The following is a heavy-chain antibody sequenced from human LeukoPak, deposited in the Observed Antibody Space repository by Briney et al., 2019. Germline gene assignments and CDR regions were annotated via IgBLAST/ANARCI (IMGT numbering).Heavy chain of an antibody. CDR3: ARDMGSP. V-gene: IGHV3-30-3*01. CDR2: ISYDGSNK. D-gene: IGHD2-15*01. J-gene: IGHJ5*02. CDR1: GFIFSDYA. Sequence: PGGPLRLSCVASGFIFSDYAMHWVRQAPGKGLEWVAVISYDGSNKYYADSVKGRFTISRDNSKNTLYLQMNSLRAEDTAVYYCARDMGSPWGQGTLVTVSS.